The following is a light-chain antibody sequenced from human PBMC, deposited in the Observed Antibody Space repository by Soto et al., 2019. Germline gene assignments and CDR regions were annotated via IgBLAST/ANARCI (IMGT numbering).Light chain of an antibody. CDR3: QQYDSLPLT. Sequence: DIQMTQSPPSLSASVGDRVTITCQASEHINNYLNWYQQIPGKAPKLLIYDASHLAAGAPSRFSGSGSGTAFTFAISGLQPDDVATYYCQQYDSLPLTVGGGTKMEIK. CDR2: DAS. J-gene: IGKJ4*01. CDR1: EHINNY. V-gene: IGKV1-33*01.